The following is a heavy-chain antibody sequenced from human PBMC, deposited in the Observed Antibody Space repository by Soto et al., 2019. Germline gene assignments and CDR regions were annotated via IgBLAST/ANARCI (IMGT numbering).Heavy chain of an antibody. CDR1: GNIFSGFG. J-gene: IGHJ4*02. D-gene: IGHD5-12*01. CDR3: AKDPLVATITRIDY. Sequence: GGSLRLSCAASGNIFSGFGMHWVRQAPGKGLEWVAVIRYDGSSTYYADSVQGRFTISRDNSKNTLYLQMNSLRAEDTAVYYCAKDPLVATITRIDYWGQGTLVTVSS. V-gene: IGHV3-30*02. CDR2: IRYDGSST.